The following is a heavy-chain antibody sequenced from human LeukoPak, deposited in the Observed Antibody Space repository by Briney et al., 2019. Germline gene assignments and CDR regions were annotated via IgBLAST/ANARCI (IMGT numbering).Heavy chain of an antibody. Sequence: QPGGSLRLSCAASGFTFSSYAMSWVRQAPGKGLEWVSAISGSGGSTYYADSVKGRFTISRDNSKNTLYPQMNSLRAEDTAVYYCAKRWEPRGYYMDVWGKGTTVTVSS. CDR3: AKRWEPRGYYMDV. CDR2: ISGSGGST. V-gene: IGHV3-23*01. J-gene: IGHJ6*03. D-gene: IGHD1-26*01. CDR1: GFTFSSYA.